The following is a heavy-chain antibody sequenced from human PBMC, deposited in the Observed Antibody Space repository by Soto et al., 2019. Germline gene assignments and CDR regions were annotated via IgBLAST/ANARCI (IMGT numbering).Heavy chain of an antibody. CDR3: ARVKSGSSYQYYYGMDV. CDR1: GGTFSSYA. Sequence: GASVKVSCKASGGTFSSYAISWVRQAPGQGLEWMGGIIPIFGTANYAQKFQGRVTITADESTSTAYMELSSLRSEDTAVYYCARVKSGSSYQYYYGMDVWGQGTTVTV. CDR2: IIPIFGTA. D-gene: IGHD6-6*01. V-gene: IGHV1-69*13. J-gene: IGHJ6*02.